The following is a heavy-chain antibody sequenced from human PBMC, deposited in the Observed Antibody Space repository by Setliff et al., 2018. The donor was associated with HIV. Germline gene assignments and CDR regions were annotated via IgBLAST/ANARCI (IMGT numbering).Heavy chain of an antibody. J-gene: IGHJ4*02. CDR3: ARGGRDGGNFYYFDY. D-gene: IGHD2-21*02. CDR2: IRSSGSTI. CDR1: GFSFSDYY. V-gene: IGHV3-11*04. Sequence: GGSLRLSCAASGFSFSDYYMSWIRQAPGKGLEWVSYIRSSGSTIYYADSVKGRFTISRDNAKNLLYLQMNSLRAEDTAVYYCARGGRDGGNFYYFDYWGQGTLVTVSS.